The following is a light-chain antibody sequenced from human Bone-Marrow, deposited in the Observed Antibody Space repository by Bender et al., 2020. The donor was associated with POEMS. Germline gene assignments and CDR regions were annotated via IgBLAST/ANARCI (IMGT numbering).Light chain of an antibody. J-gene: IGLJ3*02. CDR3: CSYAGTYTWL. CDR1: TSDVGGYNY. V-gene: IGLV2-11*01. CDR2: DVT. Sequence: QSALTQPRSVSGSPGQSVTISCTGTTSDVGGYNYVSWFQQHAGKAPKLMIYDVTKRPSGVPDRFSGSKSDNTASLTISGLQAEDEADYYCCSYAGTYTWLFGGGTKVTVL.